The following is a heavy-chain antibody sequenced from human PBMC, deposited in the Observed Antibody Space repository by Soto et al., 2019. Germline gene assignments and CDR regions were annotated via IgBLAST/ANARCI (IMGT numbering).Heavy chain of an antibody. CDR1: GGSITLYY. Sequence: QVQLRESGPGLVKPSETLSLTCTVSGGSITLYYWNWIRRSPGKGLEWIGYMYSSGSTNYRSSLKSRVTISGDTSKNRFSLRLRSVTAADTAVYFCARSTGYGDSYFDYWGQGALVTVSS. CDR2: MYSSGST. D-gene: IGHD4-17*01. CDR3: ARSTGYGDSYFDY. V-gene: IGHV4-59*01. J-gene: IGHJ4*02.